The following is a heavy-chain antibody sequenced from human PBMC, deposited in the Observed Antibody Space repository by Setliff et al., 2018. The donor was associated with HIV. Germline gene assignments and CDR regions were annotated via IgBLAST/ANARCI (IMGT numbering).Heavy chain of an antibody. CDR1: GGPFSGYY. CDR3: NIYYYYHMDV. V-gene: IGHV4-34*01. J-gene: IGHJ6*03. CDR2: INHSGST. Sequence: PSETLSLTCAVYGGPFSGYYWSWIRQPPGKGLEWIGEINHSGSTNYNPSLKSRVTISVDTSKNQFSLKLSSVTAADTAVYYCNIYYYYHMDVWGKGTTVTVSS.